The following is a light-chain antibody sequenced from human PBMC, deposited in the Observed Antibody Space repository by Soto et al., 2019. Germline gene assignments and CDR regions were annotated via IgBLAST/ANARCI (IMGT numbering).Light chain of an antibody. CDR2: GNT. CDR1: SSDIGAGFD. CDR3: QSYENSRTGFYV. Sequence: QSVLTQPPSVSGAPGQRVTISCSGSSSDIGAGFDVHWYQHLPGTAPKLLIYGNTNRPSGVPGRFSGSKPGTSASLVISGLQAEDEADYYCQSYENSRTGFYVFGTGTKVTAL. V-gene: IGLV1-40*01. J-gene: IGLJ1*01.